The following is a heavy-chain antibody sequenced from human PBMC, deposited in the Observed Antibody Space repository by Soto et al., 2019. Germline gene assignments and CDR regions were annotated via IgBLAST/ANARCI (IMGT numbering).Heavy chain of an antibody. CDR3: ARVETGIAAAGDFDY. Sequence: PSETLSLTCTVSGGSVSSGSYYWSWIRQPPGKGLEWIGYIYYSGSTNYNPSLKSRVTISVDTSKNQFSLKLSSVTAADTAVYCCARVETGIAAAGDFDYWGQGTLVTVSS. CDR2: IYYSGST. J-gene: IGHJ4*02. CDR1: GGSVSSGSYY. D-gene: IGHD6-13*01. V-gene: IGHV4-61*01.